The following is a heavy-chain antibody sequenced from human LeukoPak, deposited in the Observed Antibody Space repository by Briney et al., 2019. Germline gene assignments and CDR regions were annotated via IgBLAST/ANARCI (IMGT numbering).Heavy chain of an antibody. Sequence: GGSLRLSCAASGFTFNTFNMNWVRQAPGKGLEWVSSLSGSGGSTYYADSVKGRFTISRDNSKNTLFLHMNSLRAEDTAVYYCAKALGGYDFDYWGQGTLVTVSS. J-gene: IGHJ4*02. CDR3: AKALGGYDFDY. D-gene: IGHD3-16*01. CDR1: GFTFNTFN. V-gene: IGHV3-23*01. CDR2: LSGSGGST.